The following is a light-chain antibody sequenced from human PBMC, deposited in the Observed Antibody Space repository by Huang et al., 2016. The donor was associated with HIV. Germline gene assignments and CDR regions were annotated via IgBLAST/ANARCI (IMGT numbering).Light chain of an antibody. J-gene: IGKJ4*01. CDR2: MGS. CDR1: QSLLYSNGYNY. Sequence: DIVMTQSPLSLPVTPGEPASISCRSSQSLLYSNGYNYLDWYLQKPGQSPQLVIYMGSNRASGVPDRFSGSGSGTDFTLKISRVEAKDVGVYYCMQALQTPLTFGGGTKVEIK. CDR3: MQALQTPLT. V-gene: IGKV2-28*01.